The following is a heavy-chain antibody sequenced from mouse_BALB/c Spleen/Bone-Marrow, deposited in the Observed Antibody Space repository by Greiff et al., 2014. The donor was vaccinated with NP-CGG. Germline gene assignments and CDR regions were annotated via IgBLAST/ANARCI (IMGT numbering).Heavy chain of an antibody. CDR3: ARGGRLTGYYFDY. CDR1: GYAFSSYW. D-gene: IGHD4-1*01. V-gene: IGHV1-80*01. Sequence: VQLVESGAELVRPGSSVKISCKASGYAFSSYWMNWVKQRPGQSLEWIGQIYPGDGDTNYNGNFKDKATLTTDKSSTTAYMQLSSLTSEDSAVYFCARGGRLTGYYFDYWGQGTTLTVSS. CDR2: IYPGDGDT. J-gene: IGHJ2*01.